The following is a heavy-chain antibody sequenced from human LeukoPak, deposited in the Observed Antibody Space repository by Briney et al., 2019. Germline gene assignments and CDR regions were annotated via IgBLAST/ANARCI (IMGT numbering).Heavy chain of an antibody. D-gene: IGHD5-18*01. V-gene: IGHV7-4-1*02. Sequence: GASVTVSCTASGYTFTGYYMHWVRQAPGQGLEWMGWINTNTGNPTYAQGFTGRFVFSLDTSVSTAYLQISSLKAEDTAVYYCARENREYSYGDWDYWGQGTLVTVSS. CDR2: INTNTGNP. CDR3: ARENREYSYGDWDY. CDR1: GYTFTGYY. J-gene: IGHJ4*02.